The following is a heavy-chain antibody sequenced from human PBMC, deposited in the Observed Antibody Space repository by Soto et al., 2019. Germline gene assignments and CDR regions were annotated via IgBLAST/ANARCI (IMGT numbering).Heavy chain of an antibody. J-gene: IGHJ5*02. D-gene: IGHD3-10*01. CDR3: EKASVCT. V-gene: IGHV3-23*01. Sequence: EVQLLESGGGVVQPGGSLRLPGAASGFTFSSYAMSWVRQAPGKGLEWVSVISGSGGSTYYADSVKGRFTISRDNSQNTRYLQMNSLRAEDTAVYYCEKASVCTWGQGTLVTVSA. CDR2: ISGSGGST. CDR1: GFTFSSYA.